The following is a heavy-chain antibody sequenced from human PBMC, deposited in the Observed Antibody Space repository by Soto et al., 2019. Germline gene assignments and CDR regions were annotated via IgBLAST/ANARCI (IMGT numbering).Heavy chain of an antibody. CDR1: GYTFTSYD. CDR2: MNPNSGNT. Sequence: ASVKVSCKASGYTFTSYDINWVRQATGQGLEWMGWMNPNSGNTGYAQKFQGRVTMTRNTSISTAYMELSSLRSEDTAVYYCARGGTVTTDSYYCYSYMDVWGKGTTVTVS. J-gene: IGHJ6*03. CDR3: ARGGTVTTDSYYCYSYMDV. V-gene: IGHV1-8*01. D-gene: IGHD4-4*01.